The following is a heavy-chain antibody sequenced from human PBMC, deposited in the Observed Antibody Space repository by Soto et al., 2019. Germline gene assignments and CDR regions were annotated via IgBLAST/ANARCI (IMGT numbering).Heavy chain of an antibody. Sequence: GASVKVSCKASGYTFTSYGISWVRQAPGQGLEWMGWISAYNGNTNYAQKLQGRVTMTTDTSTSTAYMELRSLRSDDTAVYYCARDGVSPEPHSNAFDIWGQGTMVTVSS. J-gene: IGHJ3*02. CDR2: ISAYNGNT. V-gene: IGHV1-18*01. CDR1: GYTFTSYG. D-gene: IGHD3-16*01. CDR3: ARDGVSPEPHSNAFDI.